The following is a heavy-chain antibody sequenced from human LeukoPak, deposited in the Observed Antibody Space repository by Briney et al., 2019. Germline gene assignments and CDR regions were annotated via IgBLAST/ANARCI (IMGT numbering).Heavy chain of an antibody. D-gene: IGHD4-11*01. J-gene: IGHJ3*02. CDR3: ARERDYPDAFDI. Sequence: GGSLRLSCAASGFTISSNYMSWIRQAPGKGLEWVSVIYSGGSTYYADSVKGRFTISRDNSKNTLYLQMNSLRAEDTAVYYCARERDYPDAFDIWGQGTMVTVSS. CDR2: IYSGGST. V-gene: IGHV3-53*01. CDR1: GFTISSNY.